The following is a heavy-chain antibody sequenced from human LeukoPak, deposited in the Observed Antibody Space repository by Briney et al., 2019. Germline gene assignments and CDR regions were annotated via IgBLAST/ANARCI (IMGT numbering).Heavy chain of an antibody. Sequence: SETLSLTCAVYGGSFSGYYWSWIRQPPGKGLEWMGEINHSGSTNYNPSLKSRVTISVDTSKNQFSLKLSSVTAADTAVYYCARVGKGKSFGEVLKSRMKTNWFDPWGQGTLVTVSS. D-gene: IGHD3-10*01. CDR1: GGSFSGYY. CDR3: ARVGKGKSFGEVLKSRMKTNWFDP. CDR2: INHSGST. J-gene: IGHJ5*02. V-gene: IGHV4-34*01.